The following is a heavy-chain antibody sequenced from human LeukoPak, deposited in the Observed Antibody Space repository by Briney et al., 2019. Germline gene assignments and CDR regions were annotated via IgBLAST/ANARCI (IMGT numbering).Heavy chain of an antibody. Sequence: SETLSLTCAVYGGSFSGYYWSWIRQPPGKGLEWIGEINHSGSTNYNPSLKSRVSISVDSSKNQFSLKVSSVTAADTAVYYCAKDLTGYYKLFDYWGQGTLVTVSS. V-gene: IGHV4-34*01. J-gene: IGHJ4*02. CDR3: AKDLTGYYKLFDY. CDR2: INHSGST. CDR1: GGSFSGYY. D-gene: IGHD3-9*01.